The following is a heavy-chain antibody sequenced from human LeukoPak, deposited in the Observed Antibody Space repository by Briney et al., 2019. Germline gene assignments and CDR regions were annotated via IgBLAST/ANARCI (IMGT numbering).Heavy chain of an antibody. D-gene: IGHD2-15*01. CDR3: AKASPGEGCSGGSCYFGAPTPARYYYYYGMDV. J-gene: IGHJ6*02. V-gene: IGHV3-43*01. Sequence: TGGSLRLSCAASGFTFDDYTMHWVRQAPGKGLEWVSLISWDGGSTYYADSVKGRFTISRDNSKNSLYLQMNSLRTEDTALYYCAKASPGEGCSGGSCYFGAPTPARYYYYYGMDVWGQGTTVTVSS. CDR1: GFTFDDYT. CDR2: ISWDGGST.